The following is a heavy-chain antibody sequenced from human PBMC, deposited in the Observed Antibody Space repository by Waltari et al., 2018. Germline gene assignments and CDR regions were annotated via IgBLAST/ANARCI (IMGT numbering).Heavy chain of an antibody. CDR3: ARYSSGYYLGDAFDI. J-gene: IGHJ3*02. D-gene: IGHD3-22*01. CDR2: IYYSGST. CDR1: GGSISSGGYY. Sequence: QVQLQESGPGLVKPSQTLSLTCTVSGGSISSGGYYWSWIRQHPGKGLEWIGYIYYSGSTNYNPSLKSRVTISVDTSKNQFSLKLSSVTAADTAVYYCARYSSGYYLGDAFDIWGQGTMVTVSS. V-gene: IGHV4-31*03.